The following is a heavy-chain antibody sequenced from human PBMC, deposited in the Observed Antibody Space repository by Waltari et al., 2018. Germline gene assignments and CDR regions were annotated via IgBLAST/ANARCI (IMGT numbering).Heavy chain of an antibody. D-gene: IGHD3-22*01. V-gene: IGHV2-26*01. Sequence: QVTLKESGPVLVKPTETLTLTCTVSGFSLSNARMGVSWIRQPPGKALKWLAHIFSNDEKSYSTSLKSRLTISKDTSKSQVVLTMTNMDPVDTATYYCARIRGYYDSSGYYMGYYYYMDVWGKGTTVTVSS. CDR1: GFSLSNARMG. J-gene: IGHJ6*03. CDR2: IFSNDEK. CDR3: ARIRGYYDSSGYYMGYYYYMDV.